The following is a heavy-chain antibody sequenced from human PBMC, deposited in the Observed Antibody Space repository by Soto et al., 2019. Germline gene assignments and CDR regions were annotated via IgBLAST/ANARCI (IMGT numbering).Heavy chain of an antibody. CDR1: GFTFSSFS. CDR2: ISISSSHT. D-gene: IGHD3-10*01. Sequence: GGSLRLSCAASGFTFSSFSINWVRQAPGKGPEWVSAISISSSHTYYADSVKGRFTISRDNAKNSLYLQVNGLRAEDTAVYYCARDRSGSYPPGDGMDVWGPGTTVTVSS. J-gene: IGHJ6*02. V-gene: IGHV3-21*01. CDR3: ARDRSGSYPPGDGMDV.